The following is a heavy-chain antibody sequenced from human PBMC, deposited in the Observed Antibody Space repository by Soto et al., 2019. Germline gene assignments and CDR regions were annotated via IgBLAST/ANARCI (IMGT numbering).Heavy chain of an antibody. CDR2: IIPVFGTA. D-gene: IGHD1-1*01. CDR3: ARGWNDFPH. V-gene: IGHV1-69*01. CDR1: GGTFSSYA. Sequence: QVQLVQSGAEVQKPGSSVKVSCKASGGTFSSYAISWVRQAPGQGLECMGGIIPVFGTANYAQKFQGSVTINADEATSTVYMELSSLRSEDTAVYYCARGWNDFPHWGQGTLVTVSS. J-gene: IGHJ1*01.